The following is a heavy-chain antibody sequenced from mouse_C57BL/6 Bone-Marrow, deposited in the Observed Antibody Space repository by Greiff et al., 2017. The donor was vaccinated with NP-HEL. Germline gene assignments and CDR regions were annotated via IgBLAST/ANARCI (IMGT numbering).Heavy chain of an antibody. D-gene: IGHD2-4*01. Sequence: EVMLVESGGGLVQPGGSLKLSCAASGFTFSDYGMAWVRQAPRKGPEWVAFISNLAYSIYYADTVTGRFTISRENAKNTLYLEMSSLRSEDTAMYYCARSDYDYDYFDYWGQDTTLTVSS. CDR1: GFTFSDYG. J-gene: IGHJ2*01. CDR3: ARSDYDYDYFDY. CDR2: ISNLAYSI. V-gene: IGHV5-15*04.